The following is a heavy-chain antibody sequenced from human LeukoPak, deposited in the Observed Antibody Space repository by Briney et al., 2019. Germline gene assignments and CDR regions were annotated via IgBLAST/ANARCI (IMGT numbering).Heavy chain of an antibody. D-gene: IGHD3-10*01. CDR2: IIPIFGTA. CDR1: GYTLTSYG. CDR3: ARDSYYYGSGSYYPFDC. J-gene: IGHJ4*02. Sequence: ASVKVSCKASGYTLTSYGISWVRQAPGQGLEWMGGIIPIFGTANYAQKFQGRVTITADESTSTAYMELSSLRSEDTAVYYCARDSYYYGSGSYYPFDCWGQGTLVTVSS. V-gene: IGHV1-69*13.